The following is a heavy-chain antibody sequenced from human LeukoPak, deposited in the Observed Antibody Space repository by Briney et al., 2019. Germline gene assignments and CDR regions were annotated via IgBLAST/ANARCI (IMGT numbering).Heavy chain of an antibody. Sequence: PSETLSLTCTVSGGSINSYYWSWIRQPPGKGLEWIGYIYYSGSTYYNPSLKSRVTISVDTSKNQFSLKLSSVTAADTAVYYCARVGHWWEDAFDIWGQGTMVTVSS. CDR2: IYYSGST. V-gene: IGHV4-59*01. J-gene: IGHJ3*02. D-gene: IGHD2-8*02. CDR3: ARVGHWWEDAFDI. CDR1: GGSINSYY.